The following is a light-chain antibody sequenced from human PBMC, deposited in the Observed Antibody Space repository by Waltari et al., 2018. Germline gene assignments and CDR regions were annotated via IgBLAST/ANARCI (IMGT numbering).Light chain of an antibody. Sequence: VLTQSPGTLSLSPGETATLSCRASQSISKYLVWYQQRPGHAPRLLIYAASTRATGVPDRFSGRWYGTDFTLTISRLEPEDFAVYYCQNHERMPATFGQGTKVEIK. CDR2: AAS. CDR1: QSISKY. J-gene: IGKJ1*01. V-gene: IGKV3-20*01. CDR3: QNHERMPAT.